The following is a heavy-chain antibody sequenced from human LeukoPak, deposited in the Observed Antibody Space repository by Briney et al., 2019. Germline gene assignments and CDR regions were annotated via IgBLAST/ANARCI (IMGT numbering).Heavy chain of an antibody. CDR3: ARDSRASYSSSWYGGRAAFDI. CDR2: TYYRSKWYN. D-gene: IGHD6-13*01. V-gene: IGHV6-1*01. Sequence: SQTLSLTCAISGDSVSSNSAAWNWIRQSPSRGLEWLGRTYYRSKWYNYYAVSVKSLININPDTSKNQFSLQLNPVTPEDTAVYYCARDSRASYSSSWYGGRAAFDIWGQGTMVTVSS. CDR1: GDSVSSNSAA. J-gene: IGHJ3*02.